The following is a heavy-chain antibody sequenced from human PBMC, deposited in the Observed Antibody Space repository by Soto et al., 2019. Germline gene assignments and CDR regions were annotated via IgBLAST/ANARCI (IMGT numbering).Heavy chain of an antibody. CDR3: GTGDIVAVGIDY. CDR1: GYTLTELS. D-gene: IGHD5-12*01. Sequence: ASVKVSCKVSGYTLTELSMHWVRQAPGKGLEWMGGFDPEDGETIYAQKFQGRVTMTEDTSTDTAYMELSSLRSEDTAVYYCGTGDIVAVGIDYWGQGTLVTVSS. J-gene: IGHJ4*02. V-gene: IGHV1-24*01. CDR2: FDPEDGET.